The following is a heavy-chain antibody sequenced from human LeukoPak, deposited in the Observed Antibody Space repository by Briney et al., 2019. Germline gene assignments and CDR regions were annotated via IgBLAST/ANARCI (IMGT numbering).Heavy chain of an antibody. Sequence: GASVKISCKASGYTFIDYYMHWVQQARGKGLEWMGRVDPEDGETIYAEKFQGRVTITADTSTDTAYMELSSLRSEDTAVYYCATDNDCSSTSCFGPYWGQGTLVTVSS. CDR2: VDPEDGET. J-gene: IGHJ4*02. V-gene: IGHV1-69-2*01. CDR3: ATDNDCSSTSCFGPY. D-gene: IGHD2-2*01. CDR1: GYTFIDYY.